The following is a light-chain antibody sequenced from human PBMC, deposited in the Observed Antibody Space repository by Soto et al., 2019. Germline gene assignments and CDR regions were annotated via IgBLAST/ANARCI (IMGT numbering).Light chain of an antibody. CDR3: SSYTTSGTLV. V-gene: IGLV2-14*01. CDR1: SSDVGGYDY. J-gene: IGLJ2*01. Sequence: QSALTQPASVSGSPGQSITISCTGTSSDVGGYDYVSWYQQYPGKAPKLMIYEVSNRPSGVSNRFSGSKSGNTASLTISGLQAEDEADYYCSSYTTSGTLVFGGGTQLTVL. CDR2: EVS.